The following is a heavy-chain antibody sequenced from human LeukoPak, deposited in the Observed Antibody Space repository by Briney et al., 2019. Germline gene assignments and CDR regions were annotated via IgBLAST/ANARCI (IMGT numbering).Heavy chain of an antibody. CDR1: GGSFSGYY. CDR2: INHSGST. J-gene: IGHJ6*02. V-gene: IGHV4-34*01. CDR3: ARYCGGDCYGMDV. Sequence: SETLSLTCAVYGGSFSGYYWSWIRQPPGKGLEWIGEINHSGSTNYNPSLKSRVTISVDTSKNQFSLKLSSVTAEDTAVYYCARYCGGDCYGMDVWGQGTTVTVSS. D-gene: IGHD2-21*01.